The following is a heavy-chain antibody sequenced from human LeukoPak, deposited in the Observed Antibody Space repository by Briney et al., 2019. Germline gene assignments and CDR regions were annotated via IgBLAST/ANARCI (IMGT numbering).Heavy chain of an antibody. CDR3: ARDLLDY. CDR2: ISRDSITT. J-gene: IGHJ4*02. CDR1: GFTSSFYN. Sequence: PGGSLRLSCAASGFTSSFYNMNWVRQAPGKGLEWVSYISRDSITTYYADSVKGRFTISRDNAKNSLYLQMNSLRDEDTAVYFCARDLLDYWGQGTLVTVSS. V-gene: IGHV3-48*02.